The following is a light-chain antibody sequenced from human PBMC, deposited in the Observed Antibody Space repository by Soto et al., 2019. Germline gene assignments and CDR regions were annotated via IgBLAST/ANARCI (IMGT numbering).Light chain of an antibody. CDR1: ESLVDSDGNTY. V-gene: IGKV2-30*01. CDR2: QVS. J-gene: IGKJ1*01. Sequence: DVVMTQSPLSLPVTLGQPASISCRSSESLVDSDGNTYLNWFHQRPGQSPRRLIYQVSNRDSGVPDRISGSGSGTDFTLKISRVEAEDVGLYYCMQGTRWPRTFGQGTKVEIK. CDR3: MQGTRWPRT.